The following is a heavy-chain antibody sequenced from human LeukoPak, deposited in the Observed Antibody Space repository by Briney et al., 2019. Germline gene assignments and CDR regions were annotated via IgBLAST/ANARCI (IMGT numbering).Heavy chain of an antibody. Sequence: GGSLRLSCAASGFTLSNYWMSWVRQAPGKGLEWVANIKEDGSEKYYVDSVKGRFTISRDNAKNSLFLQMNNLRAEDTAIYYCAFGRGHDYWGQRTLVTVSS. CDR1: GFTLSNYW. V-gene: IGHV3-7*03. CDR3: AFGRGHDY. D-gene: IGHD3-10*01. J-gene: IGHJ4*02. CDR2: IKEDGSEK.